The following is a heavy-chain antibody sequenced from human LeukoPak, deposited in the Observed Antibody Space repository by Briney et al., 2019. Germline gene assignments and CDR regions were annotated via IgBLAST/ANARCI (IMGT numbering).Heavy chain of an antibody. CDR3: ANDPPSYLDVPDY. CDR1: GFTFSIYG. V-gene: IGHV3-30*18. J-gene: IGHJ4*02. CDR2: ISPDGSKK. Sequence: GGSLSLSCAASGFTFSIYGMHWVRQAPGTGLQWVAAISPDGSKKYYVDSVKGRFAISRDNSKNTLYLQMSSLRADDTAVYYCANDPPSYLDVPDYWGQGTLVTVSS. D-gene: IGHD1-1*01.